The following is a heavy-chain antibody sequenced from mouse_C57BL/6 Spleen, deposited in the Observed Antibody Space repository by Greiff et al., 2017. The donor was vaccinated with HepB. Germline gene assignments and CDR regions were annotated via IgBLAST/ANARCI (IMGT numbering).Heavy chain of an antibody. CDR2: FYPGSGSI. Sequence: QVQLQQSGAELVKPGASVKLSCKASGYTFTEYTIHWVKQRSGQGLEWIGWFYPGSGSIKYNEKFKDKATLTADKSSSTVYMELSRLTSEDSAVYFCARNEERNYDGSGHWYFDVWGTGTTVTVSS. CDR1: GYTFTEYT. V-gene: IGHV1-62-2*01. J-gene: IGHJ1*03. D-gene: IGHD1-1*01. CDR3: ARNEERNYDGSGHWYFDV.